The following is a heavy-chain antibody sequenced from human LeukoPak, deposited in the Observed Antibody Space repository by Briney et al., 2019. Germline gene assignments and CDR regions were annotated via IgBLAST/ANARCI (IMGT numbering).Heavy chain of an antibody. J-gene: IGHJ5*02. CDR1: GGSISSYY. CDR2: IYYSGST. D-gene: IGHD3-10*01. V-gene: IGHV4-59*12. CDR3: ARAGNIVRGTTVKIRFDP. Sequence: SETLSLTCTVSGGSISSYYWSWIRQPPGKGLEWIGYIYYSGSTNYNPSLKSRVTISVDTSKNQFSLKLSSVTAADTAVYYCARAGNIVRGTTVKIRFDPWGQGTLVTVSS.